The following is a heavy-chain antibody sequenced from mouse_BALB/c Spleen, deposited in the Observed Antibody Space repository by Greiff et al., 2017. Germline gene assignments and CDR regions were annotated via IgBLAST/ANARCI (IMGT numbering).Heavy chain of an antibody. D-gene: IGHD2-3*01. V-gene: IGHV5-2*01. CDR1: EYEFPSHD. Sequence: EVNVVESGGGLVQPGESLKLSCESNEYEFPSHDMSWVRKTPEKRLELVAAINSDGGSTYYPDTMERRFIISRDNTKKTLYLQMSSLRSEDTALYYCASHDGYYAWFAYWGQGTLVTVSA. CDR3: ASHDGYYAWFAY. J-gene: IGHJ3*01. CDR2: INSDGGST.